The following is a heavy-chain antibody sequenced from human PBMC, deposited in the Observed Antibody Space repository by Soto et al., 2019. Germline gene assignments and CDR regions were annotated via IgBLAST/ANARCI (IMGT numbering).Heavy chain of an antibody. CDR3: ARAVAGTQPIDY. D-gene: IGHD6-19*01. CDR1: GFTFSSYA. V-gene: IGHV3-30-3*01. Sequence: QVQLVESGGGVVQPGRSLRLSCAASGFTFSSYAMHWVRQAPGKGLEWVAVISYDGSNKYYADSVKGRFTISRDNSKNTLYLQMNSLRAEDTAVYYCARAVAGTQPIDYWGKGTLVTVSS. J-gene: IGHJ4*02. CDR2: ISYDGSNK.